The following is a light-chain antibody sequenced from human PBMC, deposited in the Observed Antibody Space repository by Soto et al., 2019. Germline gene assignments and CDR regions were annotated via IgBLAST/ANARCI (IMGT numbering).Light chain of an antibody. J-gene: IGLJ3*02. V-gene: IGLV1-44*01. CDR3: ASWDDSLNGPV. Sequence: QAVVTQPPSASGTPGQRVIISCSGSSSNIGRNPVNWYQQVPGTAPKLLISSNNQRPSGVPDRFSGSKSGTSASLAISGLQSEDEAAYSCASWDDSLNGPVFGGGTQLTVL. CDR2: SNN. CDR1: SSNIGRNP.